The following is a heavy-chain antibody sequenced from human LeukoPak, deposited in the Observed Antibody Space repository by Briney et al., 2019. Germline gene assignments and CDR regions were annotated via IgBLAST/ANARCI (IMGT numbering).Heavy chain of an antibody. CDR3: ARGVDTAMVHRNYYYGMDV. CDR2: ISSNGGST. Sequence: GGSLRLSCAASGFTFSSYAMHWVRQAPGKGLEYVSAISSNGGSTYYANSVKGRFTISRDNSKNTLYLQMGSLRAEDMAVYYCARGVDTAMVHRNYYYGMDVWGQGTTVTVSS. J-gene: IGHJ6*02. D-gene: IGHD5-18*01. CDR1: GFTFSSYA. V-gene: IGHV3-64*01.